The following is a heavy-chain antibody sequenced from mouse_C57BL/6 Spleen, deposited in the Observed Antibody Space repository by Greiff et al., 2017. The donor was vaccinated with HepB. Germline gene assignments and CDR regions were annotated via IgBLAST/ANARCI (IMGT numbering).Heavy chain of an antibody. CDR1: GYAFSSSW. V-gene: IGHV1-82*01. D-gene: IGHD2-5*01. Sequence: QVQLQQSGPELVKPGASVKISCKASGYAFSSSWMNWVKQRPGKGLEWIGRIYPGDGDTNYNGKFKGKATLTADKSSSTAYMQLRSLTSEDSAVYFCATAYYSNYVDYWGQGTTLTVSS. CDR2: IYPGDGDT. CDR3: ATAYYSNYVDY. J-gene: IGHJ2*01.